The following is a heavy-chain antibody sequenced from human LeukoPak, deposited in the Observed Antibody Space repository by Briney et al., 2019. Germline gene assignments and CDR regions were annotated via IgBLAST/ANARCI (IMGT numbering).Heavy chain of an antibody. CDR3: ALGDDPAMPRAFDI. CDR2: IIPILGIA. CDR1: GGTFSSYA. Sequence: ASVKVSCKASGGTFSSYAISWVRQAPGQGLEWMGRIIPILGIANYAQKFQGRVTITADKSTSTAYMELSSLRSEDTAVYYCALGDDPAMPRAFDIWGQGTMVTVSS. J-gene: IGHJ3*02. D-gene: IGHD2-2*01. V-gene: IGHV1-69*04.